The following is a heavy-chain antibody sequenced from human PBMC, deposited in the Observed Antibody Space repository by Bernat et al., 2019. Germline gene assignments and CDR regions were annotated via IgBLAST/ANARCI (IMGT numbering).Heavy chain of an antibody. CDR2: INAGNGNT. CDR1: GYTFTSYA. D-gene: IGHD3-10*01. CDR3: ARIKPLWFGELVAFDI. V-gene: IGHV1-3*01. J-gene: IGHJ3*02. Sequence: QVQLVQSGAEVKKPGASVKVSCKASGYTFTSYAMHWVRQAPGQRLEWMGWINAGNGNTKYSQKFQGRVTITRDTSASTAYMELSSLRSEDTAVYYCARIKPLWFGELVAFDIWGQGTMVTVSS.